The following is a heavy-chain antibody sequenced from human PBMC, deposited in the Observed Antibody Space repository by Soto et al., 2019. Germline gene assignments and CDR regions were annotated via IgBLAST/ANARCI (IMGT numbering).Heavy chain of an antibody. CDR2: IYYSGTT. CDR3: AREGAPPYSYYYGTDV. Sequence: SETLSLTCTVSGGSISSGDSYWSWIRQSPGKGLEWIGYIYYSGTTFYNPSLVSRLTISVDTSKNQFSLKLYSVTAADTAVYYCAREGAPPYSYYYGTDVWGQGTTVTVSS. V-gene: IGHV4-30-4*01. J-gene: IGHJ6*02. CDR1: GGSISSGDSY. D-gene: IGHD3-16*01.